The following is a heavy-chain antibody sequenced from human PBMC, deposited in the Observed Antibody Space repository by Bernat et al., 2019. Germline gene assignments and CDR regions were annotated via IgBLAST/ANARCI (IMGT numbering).Heavy chain of an antibody. J-gene: IGHJ4*02. CDR3: VKTIAAAPGHY. V-gene: IGHV3-64D*06. CDR2: ISSNGGST. D-gene: IGHD6-13*01. CDR1: GFTFSSYA. Sequence: EVQLVESGGGLVQPGGSLRLSCSASGFTFSSYAMHWVRQAPGKGLEYVSAISSNGGSTYYADSVKGRFTISRDNSKNTLYLQMSSLRAEDTAVYYCVKTIAAAPGHYWGQGTLVTVSS.